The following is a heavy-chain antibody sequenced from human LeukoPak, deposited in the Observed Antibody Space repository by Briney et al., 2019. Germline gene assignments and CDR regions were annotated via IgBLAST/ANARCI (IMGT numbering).Heavy chain of an antibody. CDR3: ARARNYYDNSGYYYEGDAFDI. CDR2: IYYSGST. Sequence: SETLSLTCTVSGGSISSSSHYWGWIRQPPGKGLEWIGSIYYSGSTYYNPSLKSRVTISVDTSKNQFSLRLSSVTAADTAVYYCARARNYYDNSGYYYEGDAFDIWGQGTMVTVSS. V-gene: IGHV4-39*07. D-gene: IGHD3-22*01. CDR1: GGSISSSSHY. J-gene: IGHJ3*02.